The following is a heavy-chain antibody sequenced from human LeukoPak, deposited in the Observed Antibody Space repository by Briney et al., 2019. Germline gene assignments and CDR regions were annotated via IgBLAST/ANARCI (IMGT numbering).Heavy chain of an antibody. D-gene: IGHD6-19*01. J-gene: IGHJ6*02. CDR2: IYYSGST. CDR3: ARVWGVAVAGSYYYYGMDV. CDR1: GGSISSRNYY. V-gene: IGHV4-39*07. Sequence: SETLSLTCTVSGGSISSRNYYWDWIRQPPGKGLEWIGTIYYSGSTYYNPSLKSRVTISVDTSKNQFSLKLSSVTAADTAVYYCARVWGVAVAGSYYYYGMDVWGQGTTVTVSS.